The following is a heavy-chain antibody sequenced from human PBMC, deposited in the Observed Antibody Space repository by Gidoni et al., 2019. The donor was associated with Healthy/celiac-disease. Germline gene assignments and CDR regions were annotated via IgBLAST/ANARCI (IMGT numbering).Heavy chain of an antibody. V-gene: IGHV4-59*01. CDR3: ARDSGRYSGYDHEYNWFDP. Sequence: QVQLQESGPGLVKPSETLSLTCTVSGGSISSYYWSWIRQPPGKGLEWIGYIYYSGSTNYNPSLKSRVTISVDTSKNQFSLKLSSVTAADTAVYYCARDSGRYSGYDHEYNWFDPWGQGTLVTVSS. D-gene: IGHD5-12*01. CDR1: GGSISSYY. J-gene: IGHJ5*02. CDR2: IYYSGST.